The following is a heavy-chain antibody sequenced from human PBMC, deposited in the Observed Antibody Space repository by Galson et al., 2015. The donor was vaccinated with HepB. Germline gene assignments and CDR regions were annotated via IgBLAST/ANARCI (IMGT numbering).Heavy chain of an antibody. CDR2: ITSSGSTT. CDR3: AKDGLMVANIPYYFHY. J-gene: IGHJ4*02. Sequence: SLRLSCAASGFTFTRYAMTWVRQAPGKGLEWVASITSSGSTTHYTDSVKGRFTISRDNSKNTLSLQLNSLRAEDTAVYYCAKDGLMVANIPYYFHYWGKGTLVTVSS. V-gene: IGHV3-23*01. D-gene: IGHD2-15*01. CDR1: GFTFTRYA.